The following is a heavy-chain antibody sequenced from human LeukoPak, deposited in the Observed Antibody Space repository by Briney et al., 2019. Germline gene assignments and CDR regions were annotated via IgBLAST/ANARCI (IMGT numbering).Heavy chain of an antibody. D-gene: IGHD3-22*01. CDR3: ARAGIVVAGTQGAFDI. J-gene: IGHJ3*02. CDR2: ISYDGSNK. V-gene: IGHV3-30-3*01. CDR1: GFTFSSYA. Sequence: GSLRLSCAASGFTFSSYAMHWVRQAPGKGLEWVAVISYDGSNKYYADSVKGRFTISRDNSKNTLYLQMNSLRAEDTAVYYCARAGIVVAGTQGAFDIWGQGTMVTVSS.